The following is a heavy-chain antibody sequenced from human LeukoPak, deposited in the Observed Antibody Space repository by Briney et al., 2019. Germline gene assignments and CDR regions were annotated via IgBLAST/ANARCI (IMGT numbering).Heavy chain of an antibody. Sequence: SVKVSCKASGGTFSSYAISWVRQAPGQGLEWMGRIIPIFGIANFAQKFQGRVTITADKSTSTAYMELSSLRSEDTAVYYCARAIVVVPAAIPYYGMDVWGQGTTVTVSS. V-gene: IGHV1-69*04. D-gene: IGHD2-2*01. CDR1: GGTFSSYA. CDR3: ARAIVVVPAAIPYYGMDV. CDR2: IIPIFGIA. J-gene: IGHJ6*02.